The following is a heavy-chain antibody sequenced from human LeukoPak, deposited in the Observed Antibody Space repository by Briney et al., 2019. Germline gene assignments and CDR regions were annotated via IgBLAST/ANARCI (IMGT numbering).Heavy chain of an antibody. D-gene: IGHD3-22*01. CDR1: GDSISSSY. J-gene: IGHJ3*02. V-gene: IGHV4-59*01. CDR3: ARLDYYDSSGYFYGVFDI. CDR2: IYYSGST. Sequence: PSETLSLTCTVSGDSISSSYWSWARQPPGKGLEWIAYIYYSGSTNYNPSLKGRVTMSVDTSKNQFSLNLSSVTAADTAVYYCARLDYYDSSGYFYGVFDIWGQGTMVTVSS.